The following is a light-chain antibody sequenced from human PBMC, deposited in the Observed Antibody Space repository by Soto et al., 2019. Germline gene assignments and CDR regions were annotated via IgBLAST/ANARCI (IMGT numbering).Light chain of an antibody. Sequence: QSALTQPSSLSGSPGQSIAISCTGTSSDVGGYNYVSWYQQLPGKAPKLLISEVSNRPSGVSHRFSGSKSGNTASLTISGLQAEDEADYYCSSYRTGGTFVFGTGTKVTVL. CDR1: SSDVGGYNY. J-gene: IGLJ1*01. CDR2: EVS. CDR3: SSYRTGGTFV. V-gene: IGLV2-14*01.